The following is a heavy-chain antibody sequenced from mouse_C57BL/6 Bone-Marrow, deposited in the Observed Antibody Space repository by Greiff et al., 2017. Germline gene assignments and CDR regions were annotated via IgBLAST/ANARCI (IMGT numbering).Heavy chain of an antibody. V-gene: IGHV1-82*01. CDR1: GYAFSSSW. CDR3: ARRGGSSPFDY. D-gene: IGHD1-1*01. J-gene: IGHJ2*01. CDR2: IYPGDGDT. Sequence: VQLKQSGPELVKPGASVKISCKASGYAFSSSWMNWVKQRPGKGLEWIGRIYPGDGDTNYNGKFKGKATLTADKSSSTAYMQLSSLTSEDSAVYFCARRGGSSPFDYWGQGTTLTVSS.